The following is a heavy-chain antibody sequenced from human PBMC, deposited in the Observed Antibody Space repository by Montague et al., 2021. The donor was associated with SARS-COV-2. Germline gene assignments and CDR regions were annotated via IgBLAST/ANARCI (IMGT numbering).Heavy chain of an antibody. D-gene: IGHD3-10*01. J-gene: IGHJ4*02. CDR2: IYYSGTT. CDR1: SGSIISSGYY. V-gene: IGHV4-39*02. Sequence: SETLSLTCSVSSGSIISSGYYWGWIRQPPGKELEWIGNIYYSGTTCYNPSLQSRGTISVDTSKNHLSLRLSSVTAADTAVYFCARGMIRGVTTPFDYWSQGSQVTVSS. CDR3: ARGMIRGVTTPFDY.